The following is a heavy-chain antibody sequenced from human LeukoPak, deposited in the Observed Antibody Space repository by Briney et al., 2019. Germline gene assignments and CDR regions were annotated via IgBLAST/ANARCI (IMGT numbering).Heavy chain of an antibody. Sequence: PSETLSLTCTVSGGSISGYYWSWIRQPAGKGLEWIGRIYTSGTTHDNPSLKSRVTISVDTSKNQVSLKVSSVTAADTAVYYCARQDSKVGAYTGPYYFDYGGRGTLVTVSS. CDR1: GGSISGYY. CDR2: IYTSGTT. V-gene: IGHV4-4*07. J-gene: IGHJ4*02. CDR3: ARQDSKVGAYTGPYYFDY. D-gene: IGHD1-26*01.